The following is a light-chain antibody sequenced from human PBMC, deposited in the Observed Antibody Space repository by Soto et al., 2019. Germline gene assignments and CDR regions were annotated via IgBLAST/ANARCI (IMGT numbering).Light chain of an antibody. J-gene: IGKJ4*01. CDR1: QSVSSY. CDR3: QQCSNSPLT. V-gene: IGKV3-11*01. Sequence: EIVLTQSPATLSWSPGARATLSCKTSQSVSSYLAWYQQKPGQNPRLLIYDASNRATGIPARVSGSGSGTDLTRTISSLEPADFAVYYCQQCSNSPLTFGGGTKVEIK. CDR2: DAS.